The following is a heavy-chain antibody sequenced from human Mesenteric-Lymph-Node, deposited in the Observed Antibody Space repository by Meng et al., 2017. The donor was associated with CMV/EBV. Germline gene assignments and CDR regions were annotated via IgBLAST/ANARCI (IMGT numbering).Heavy chain of an antibody. D-gene: IGHD3-9*01. J-gene: IGHJ4*02. CDR1: TFSHYA. CDR2: FNPTTGNP. Sequence: TFSHYAISWVRQAPGRGLACMGLFNPTTGNPIYATGFTGRYVFSLDTSVSPTYLQISSLKAEGTAVYYCATDGTYYDTLTGYYDFFDHWGQGTLVTVSS. CDR3: ATDGTYYDTLTGYYDFFDH. V-gene: IGHV7-4-1*02.